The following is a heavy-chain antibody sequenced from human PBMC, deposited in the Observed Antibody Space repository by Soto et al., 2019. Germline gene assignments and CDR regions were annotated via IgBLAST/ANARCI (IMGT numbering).Heavy chain of an antibody. D-gene: IGHD2-21*01. CDR2: IYYSGST. J-gene: IGHJ5*02. CDR1: GGTISSNNYY. Sequence: SETLSLTCTVSGGTISSNNYYWGWIRQPPGKGLEWIGSIYYSGSTYYNPSHKSRVTISVDTSKNQFSLKLTSVTSAVTAVYYCARTYNNYFDPWGQGTLVTVSS. V-gene: IGHV4-39*01. CDR3: ARTYNNYFDP.